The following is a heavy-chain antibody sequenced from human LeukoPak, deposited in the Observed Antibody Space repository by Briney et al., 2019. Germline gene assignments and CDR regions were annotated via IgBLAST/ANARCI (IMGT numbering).Heavy chain of an antibody. D-gene: IGHD3-10*01. CDR3: AKSAAWFGEAMDI. J-gene: IGHJ3*02. V-gene: IGHV1-69*02. CDR2: IVPSLGLT. Sequence: ASVKVSCKTSGGTFSSYTISWVRQAPGQGLEWMGRIVPSLGLTNYAQKFQGRVTVTADKSTSTAYMELSSLRSEDTAVYYCAKSAAWFGEAMDIWGQGTMVTVSS. CDR1: GGTFSSYT.